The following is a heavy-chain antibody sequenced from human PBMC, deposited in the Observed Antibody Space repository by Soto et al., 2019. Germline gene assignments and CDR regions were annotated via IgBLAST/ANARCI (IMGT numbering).Heavy chain of an antibody. J-gene: IGHJ4*02. V-gene: IGHV4-34*01. CDR2: INDSGST. D-gene: IGHD2-2*03. Sequence: SETLSLTCAVYGGPFSGFYWSWVRQPPGKGLEWIGEINDSGSTNYNPSLKSRVTISVDTSKNQFSLKLTSVTAADTAVYYCASRGYCRSTSCYRGADYWGQGTLVTVSS. CDR3: ASRGYCRSTSCYRGADY. CDR1: GGPFSGFY.